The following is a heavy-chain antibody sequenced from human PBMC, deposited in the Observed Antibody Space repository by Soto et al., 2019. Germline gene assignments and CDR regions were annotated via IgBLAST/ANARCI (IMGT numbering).Heavy chain of an antibody. CDR3: ARDPGNNYGSFAY. V-gene: IGHV3-30-3*01. J-gene: IGHJ4*02. D-gene: IGHD4-17*01. CDR1: GFTFSNYA. Sequence: LRLSCVASGFTFSNYAMNWVRQAPGKGLEWVAVISYDGSNKYYADSVKGRITISRDNSRNTLYLQMNNLRAEDTAMYYCARDPGNNYGSFAYWGQGTMVTVSS. CDR2: ISYDGSNK.